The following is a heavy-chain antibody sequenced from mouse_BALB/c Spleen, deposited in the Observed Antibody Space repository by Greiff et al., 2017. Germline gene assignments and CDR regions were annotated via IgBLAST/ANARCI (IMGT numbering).Heavy chain of an antibody. D-gene: IGHD2-1*01. CDR3: ARGDYGTFAY. CDR2: INPGSGGT. CDR1: GYAFTNYL. J-gene: IGHJ3*01. Sequence: QVQLQQSGAELVRPGTSVKVSCKASGYAFTNYLIEWVKQRPGQGLEWIGVINPGSGGTNYNEKFKGKATLTADKSSITAYMQLSSLTSDDSAVYFCARGDYGTFAYRGQGTLVTVSA. V-gene: IGHV1-54*01.